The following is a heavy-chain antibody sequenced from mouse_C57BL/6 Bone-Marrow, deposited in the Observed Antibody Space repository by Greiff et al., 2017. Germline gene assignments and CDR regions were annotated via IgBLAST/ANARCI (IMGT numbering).Heavy chain of an antibody. CDR1: GFNIKNTY. J-gene: IGHJ3*01. CDR2: IVPANGNT. V-gene: IGHV14-3*01. D-gene: IGHD1-1*01. CDR3: ARPEFDYYGSSLSWFAY. Sequence: VQLQQSVAELVRPGASVKLSCTASGFNIKNTYMHWVKQRPEQGLEWIGRIVPANGNTKYAPKFQGKATITADTSSNTAYLQLSSLTSEDTAIYYCARPEFDYYGSSLSWFAYWGQGTLVTVSA.